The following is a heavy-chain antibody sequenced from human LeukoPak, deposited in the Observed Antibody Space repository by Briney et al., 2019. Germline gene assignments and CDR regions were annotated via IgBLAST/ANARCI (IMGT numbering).Heavy chain of an antibody. Sequence: GGSLRLSCVGSGFSLSGYWMGWVRQAPGKGLEWVARLHADGSEKYYVGSVKGRFTISGDNAKNSLYLQMNSLRAEDTAVYYCARGRIQLWRSDYYYMDVWGKGTTVTVSS. J-gene: IGHJ6*03. CDR1: GFSLSGYW. D-gene: IGHD5-18*01. V-gene: IGHV3-7*01. CDR2: LHADGSEK. CDR3: ARGRIQLWRSDYYYMDV.